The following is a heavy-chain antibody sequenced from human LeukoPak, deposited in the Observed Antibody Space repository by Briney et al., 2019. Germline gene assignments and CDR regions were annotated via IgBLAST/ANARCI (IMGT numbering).Heavy chain of an antibody. V-gene: IGHV3-23*01. D-gene: IGHD3-9*01. Sequence: GGSLRLSCAASGFTFSSYAMSWVRQAPGKGLEWVSAISGSGGSTYYADSVKGRFTISRDNSKNTLYLQMNSLRAEDTAVYYCSKVRYFDRDAFDIWGQGTMVTVSS. J-gene: IGHJ3*02. CDR2: ISGSGGST. CDR1: GFTFSSYA. CDR3: SKVRYFDRDAFDI.